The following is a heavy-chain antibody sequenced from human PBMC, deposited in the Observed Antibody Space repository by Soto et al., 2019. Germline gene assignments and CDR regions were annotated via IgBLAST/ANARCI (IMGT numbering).Heavy chain of an antibody. V-gene: IGHV4-30-2*01. CDR3: ARGPPMFY. CDR1: GGSISSGGYS. J-gene: IGHJ4*02. D-gene: IGHD3-10*02. Sequence: QLQLQESGSGLVKPSQTLSLTCAVSGGSISSGGYSWSWIRQPPGKGLEWIAYIYHSVSTYYNPSLKCRVIISVDRPKNQFSLRLSSVTATDTAVYYCARGPPMFYWGQGIRVTVSS. CDR2: IYHSVST.